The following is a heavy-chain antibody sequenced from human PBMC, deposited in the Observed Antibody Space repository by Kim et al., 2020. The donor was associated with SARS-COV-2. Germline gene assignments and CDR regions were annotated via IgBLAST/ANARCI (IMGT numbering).Heavy chain of an antibody. CDR1: GGSISSSTYY. V-gene: IGHV4-39*02. CDR2: IYYSGST. J-gene: IGHJ4*02. Sequence: SETLSLTCTVSGGSISSSTYYWGWIRQPPGKGLEWIGNIYYSGSTYYSPSFKSRVTISVDTSKNQFSLRLSSMTAADTALYYCAIDFGDYYFDYSGQGTL. D-gene: IGHD3-10*01. CDR3: AIDFGDYYFDY.